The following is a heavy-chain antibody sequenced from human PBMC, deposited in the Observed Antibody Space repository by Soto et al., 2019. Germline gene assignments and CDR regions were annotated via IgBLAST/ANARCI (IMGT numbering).Heavy chain of an antibody. J-gene: IGHJ2*01. V-gene: IGHV4-30-4*01. CDR3: FQAEDGIRGSVPVSAFLLNRSSDL. D-gene: IGHD2-15*01. CDR2: IHNSGNI. Sequence: PGKGLEWIGNIHNSGNIYYNPSLKSRLSISVDTSKNQFSLKLSSVTAADTVVFFFFQAEDGIRGSVPVSAFLLNRSSDL.